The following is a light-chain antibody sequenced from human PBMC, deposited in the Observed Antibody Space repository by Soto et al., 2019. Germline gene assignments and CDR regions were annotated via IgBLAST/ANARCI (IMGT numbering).Light chain of an antibody. J-gene: IGKJ1*01. CDR2: HAS. CDR3: QQYNNWPPWT. CDR1: ESVSTN. Sequence: EIEMTQSPATLSLAPGERVTLSCRASESVSTNLAWYQQKAGQAPRLLIYHASTRATGIPARFSGSGSGTEFTLTISSLQSEDFAVYYCQQYNNWPPWTFGQGTKVDI. V-gene: IGKV3-15*01.